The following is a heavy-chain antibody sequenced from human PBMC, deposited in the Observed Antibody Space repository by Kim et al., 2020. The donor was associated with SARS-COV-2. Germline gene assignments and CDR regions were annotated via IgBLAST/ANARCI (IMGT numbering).Heavy chain of an antibody. J-gene: IGHJ4*02. CDR2: ISSSGDII. V-gene: IGHV3-48*03. CDR1: AFIFSNYE. CDR3: ARAEMGRFSYGPYYYQH. D-gene: IGHD5-18*01. Sequence: GGSLRLSCVASAFIFSNYEMNWVRQAPGKGLEWVSHISSSGDIIYYADSVKGRFTISRDIAKNSLYLQMSSLRADDTGVYYCARAEMGRFSYGPYYYQHWGQGSLVTVSS.